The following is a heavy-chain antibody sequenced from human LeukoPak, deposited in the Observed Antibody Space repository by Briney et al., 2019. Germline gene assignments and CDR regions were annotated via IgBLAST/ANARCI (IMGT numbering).Heavy chain of an antibody. CDR2: INTNTGNP. CDR1: GYTFTSYA. CDR3: ARPLSDFWSGYFHAFDI. J-gene: IGHJ3*02. V-gene: IGHV7-4-1*02. Sequence: ASVKVSCKASGYTFTSYAMNWVRQAPGQGLEWMGWINTNTGNPTYAQGFTGRFVFSLDTSVSTAYLQISSLKAEDTALYYCARPLSDFWSGYFHAFDIWGQGTMVTVSS. D-gene: IGHD3-3*01.